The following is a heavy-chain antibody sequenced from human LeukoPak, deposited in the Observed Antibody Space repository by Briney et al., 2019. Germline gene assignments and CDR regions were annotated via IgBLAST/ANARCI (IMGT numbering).Heavy chain of an antibody. CDR1: GGSISGYY. CDR2: IYYNGRT. J-gene: IGHJ4*02. V-gene: IGHV4-59*01. Sequence: PSETLSLTCSVSGGSISGYYWSWLRQPPGKGLEWIGYIYYNGRTNCNPSLKSRVTILVDTSKNQFSLRLSSVTAADTAVYYCARYYCPNDVCNSFDSWGQGTLVTVSS. D-gene: IGHD2-8*01. CDR3: ARYYCPNDVCNSFDS.